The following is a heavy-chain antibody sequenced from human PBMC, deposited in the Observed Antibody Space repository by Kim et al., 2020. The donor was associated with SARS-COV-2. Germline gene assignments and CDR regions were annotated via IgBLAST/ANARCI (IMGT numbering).Heavy chain of an antibody. J-gene: IGHJ4*02. V-gene: IGHV4-61*01. Sequence: SETLSLTCTVSGGSVSSGSYYWSWIRQPPGKGLEWIGYIYYSGSTNYNPSLKSRVTISVDTSKNQFSLKLSSVTAADTAVYYCARLRVTMIVVGHYFDYWGQGTLVTVSS. CDR1: GGSVSSGSYY. CDR3: ARLRVTMIVVGHYFDY. CDR2: IYYSGST. D-gene: IGHD3-22*01.